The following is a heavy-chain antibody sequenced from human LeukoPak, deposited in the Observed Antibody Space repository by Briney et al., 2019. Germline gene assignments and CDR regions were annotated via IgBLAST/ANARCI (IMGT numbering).Heavy chain of an antibody. V-gene: IGHV4-39*01. J-gene: IGHJ4*02. CDR2: ICYSGNTFGNT. Sequence: SETLSITCTVSGGSISSNSYCWGWIRQPPGKGLEWIGSICYSGNTFGNTFYNPSLRSRLTMSEDTSKNQFSLRLSSVTAADTALYYCARHDYDSSGYRRDYYFDYWGQGTLVTVSS. CDR1: GGSISSNSYC. CDR3: ARHDYDSSGYRRDYYFDY. D-gene: IGHD3-22*01.